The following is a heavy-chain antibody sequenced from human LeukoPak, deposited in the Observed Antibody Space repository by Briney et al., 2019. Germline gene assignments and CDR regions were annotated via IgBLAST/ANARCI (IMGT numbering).Heavy chain of an antibody. Sequence: GGSLRLSCTASGFTFSSYAMNWVRQAPGKGLEWVSGIGAGGTFTYYADSVKGRFTISRDNSRNTLYLQMNSLRAEDTAVYYCAKDAAGPEYWGQGTPVTVSS. CDR1: GFTFSSYA. CDR3: AKDAAGPEY. V-gene: IGHV3-23*01. CDR2: IGAGGTFT. D-gene: IGHD6-13*01. J-gene: IGHJ4*02.